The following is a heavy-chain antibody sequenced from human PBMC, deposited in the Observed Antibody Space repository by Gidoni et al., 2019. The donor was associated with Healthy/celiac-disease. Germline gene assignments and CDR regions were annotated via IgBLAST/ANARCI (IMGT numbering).Heavy chain of an antibody. J-gene: IGHJ4*02. D-gene: IGHD6-13*01. V-gene: IGHV1-3*01. CDR2: INAGNGNT. CDR1: GYTFTSYA. Sequence: QVQLVQSGAEVKKPGASVKVSCKASGYTFTSYAMHWVRQAPGQRLEWMGWINAGNGNTKYSQKFQGRVTITRDTSASTAYMELSSLRSEDTAVYYCARVTPEDFIAAELLANYFDYWGQGTLVTVSS. CDR3: ARVTPEDFIAAELLANYFDY.